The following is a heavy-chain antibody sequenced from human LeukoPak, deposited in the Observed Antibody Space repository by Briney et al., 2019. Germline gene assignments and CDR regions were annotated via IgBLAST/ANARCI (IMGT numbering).Heavy chain of an antibody. CDR2: IIPIFGTA. CDR1: GGTFSSYA. V-gene: IGHV1-69*13. J-gene: IGHJ3*02. D-gene: IGHD4-17*01. Sequence: SVRVSCKASGGTFSSYAISWVRQAPGQGLEWMGGIIPIFGTANYAQKFQGRVTITADESTSTAYMELSSLRSEDTAVYYCAREPTTAPDAFDIWGQGTMVTVSS. CDR3: AREPTTAPDAFDI.